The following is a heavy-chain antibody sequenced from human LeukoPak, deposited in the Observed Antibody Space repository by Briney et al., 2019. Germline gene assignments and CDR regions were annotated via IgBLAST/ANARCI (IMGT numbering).Heavy chain of an antibody. CDR3: AKDPGYGDCDEYYGMDV. V-gene: IGHV3-30-3*01. CDR1: GFTFSSYA. CDR2: ISYDGSNK. Sequence: GGSLRLSCAASGFTFSSYAMHWVRQAPGKGLEWVAVISYDGSNKYYADSVKGRFTISRDNSKNTLYLQMNSLRAEDTAVYYCAKDPGYGDCDEYYGMDVWGQGTTVTVSS. D-gene: IGHD4-17*01. J-gene: IGHJ6*02.